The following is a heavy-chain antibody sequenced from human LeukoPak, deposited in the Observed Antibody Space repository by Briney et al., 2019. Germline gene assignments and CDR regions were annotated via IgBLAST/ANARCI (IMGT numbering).Heavy chain of an antibody. J-gene: IGHJ4*02. V-gene: IGHV3-30-3*01. CDR3: ARDLHYCDSSGYYYGFDY. CDR1: GFTFSSYA. CDR2: ISYDGSNK. Sequence: GGSLRLSCAASGFTFSSYAMHWVRQAPGKGLEWVAVISYDGSNKYYADSVKGRFTISRDNSKNTLYLQMNSLRAEDTAVYYCARDLHYCDSSGYYYGFDYWGQGTLVTVSS. D-gene: IGHD3-22*01.